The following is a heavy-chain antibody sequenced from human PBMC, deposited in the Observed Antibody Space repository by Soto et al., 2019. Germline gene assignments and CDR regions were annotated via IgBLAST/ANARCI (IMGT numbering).Heavy chain of an antibody. CDR3: ARDVMTTVVTPSYFDL. D-gene: IGHD4-17*01. Sequence: GGSLRLSCAASGFTFSSYSMDWVRQAPGKGLEWVSSISSSSSYIYYADSVKGRFTISRDNAKNSLYLQMNSLRAEDTAVYYCARDVMTTVVTPSYFDLWGRGTLVTVSS. V-gene: IGHV3-21*01. CDR2: ISSSSSYI. J-gene: IGHJ2*01. CDR1: GFTFSSYS.